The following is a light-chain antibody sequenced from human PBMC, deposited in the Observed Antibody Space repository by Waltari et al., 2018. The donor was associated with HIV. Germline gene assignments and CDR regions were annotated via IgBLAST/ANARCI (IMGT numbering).Light chain of an antibody. CDR3: AAWDDSLAEPYVL. Sequence: QSVLAQPPSASGTPGQRVTISCSGTTSTIGTTSVTCYQQLPGTAPKLLIFSDNQRPSGVPDRFSGSKSGTSASLAISGLQSEDEGDYYCAAWDDSLAEPYVLFGGGTRLTVL. CDR2: SDN. CDR1: TSTIGTTS. J-gene: IGLJ2*01. V-gene: IGLV1-44*01.